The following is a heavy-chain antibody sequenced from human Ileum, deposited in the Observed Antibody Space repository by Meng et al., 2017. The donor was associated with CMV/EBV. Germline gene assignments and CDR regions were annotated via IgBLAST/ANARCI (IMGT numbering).Heavy chain of an antibody. D-gene: IGHD5-18*01. V-gene: IGHV3-74*01. CDR3: ARDVYSYGDRFNDY. J-gene: IGHJ4*02. CDR1: GFTFSSYG. Sequence: SGFTFSSYGMHWVRQAPGKGLVWVSRINSDGSSTSYADSVKGRFTISRDNAKNTLYLQMNSLRAEDTAVYYCARDVYSYGDRFNDYWGQGTLVTVSS. CDR2: INSDGSST.